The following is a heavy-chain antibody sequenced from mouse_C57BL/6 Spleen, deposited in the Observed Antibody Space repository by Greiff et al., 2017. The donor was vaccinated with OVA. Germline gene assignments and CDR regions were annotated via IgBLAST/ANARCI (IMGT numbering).Heavy chain of an antibody. J-gene: IGHJ2*01. Sequence: EVQVVESGAELVRPGASVKLSCTASGFNIKDDYMHWVKQRPEQGLEWIGWIDPENGDTEYASKFQGKATITADTSSNTAYLQLSSLTSEDTAVYYCTTDSSGPGYWGQGTTLTVSS. CDR1: GFNIKDDY. D-gene: IGHD3-2*02. V-gene: IGHV14-4*01. CDR3: TTDSSGPGY. CDR2: IDPENGDT.